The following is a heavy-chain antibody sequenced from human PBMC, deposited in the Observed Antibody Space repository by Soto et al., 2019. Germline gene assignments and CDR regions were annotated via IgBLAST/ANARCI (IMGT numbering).Heavy chain of an antibody. J-gene: IGHJ3*01. V-gene: IGHV4-59*01. Sequence: TVSLTCTVSGDSISSYFWTWIRQPPGKALEWIGYMFHSGRTNYNPSLTSRVTMSADTSNNQFSLTLTSVTAADTAVYYCAKAVKYYDSTGYDAFAVWGQGIMVTVSS. CDR1: GDSISSYF. D-gene: IGHD3-22*01. CDR2: MFHSGRT. CDR3: AKAVKYYDSTGYDAFAV.